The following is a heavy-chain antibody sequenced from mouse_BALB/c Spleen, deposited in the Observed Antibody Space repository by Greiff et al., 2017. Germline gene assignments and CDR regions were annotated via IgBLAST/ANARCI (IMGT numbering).Heavy chain of an antibody. V-gene: IGHV5-9-4*01. CDR2: ISSGGSYT. D-gene: IGHD2-1*01. J-gene: IGHJ4*01. CDR3: ARLYYGNYAAMDY. CDR1: GFTFSSYA. Sequence: EVKLMESGGGLVKPGGSLKLSCAASGFTFSSYAMSWVRQSPEKRLEWVAEISSGGSYTYYPDTVTGRFTIFRDIAKNTLYLEMSSLRSEDTAMYYCARLYYGNYAAMDYWGQGTSVTVSS.